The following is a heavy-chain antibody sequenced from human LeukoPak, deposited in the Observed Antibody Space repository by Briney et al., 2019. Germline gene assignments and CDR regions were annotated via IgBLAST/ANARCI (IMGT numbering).Heavy chain of an antibody. CDR1: GGTFSSYA. CDR2: IIPIFGTA. D-gene: IGHD3-22*01. V-gene: IGHV1-69*13. J-gene: IGHJ4*02. Sequence: SVKVSCKASGGTFSSYAISWVRQAPGQGLEWMRGIIPIFGTANYAQKFQGRVTITADESTSTAYMELSSLRSEDTAVYYCARDYRSYYDSSGDYFDYWRRGTLVTVSS. CDR3: ARDYRSYYDSSGDYFDY.